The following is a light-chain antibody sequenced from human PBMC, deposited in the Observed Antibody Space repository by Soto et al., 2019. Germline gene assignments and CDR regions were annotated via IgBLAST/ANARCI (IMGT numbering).Light chain of an antibody. CDR1: QGIRNY. J-gene: IGKJ5*01. V-gene: IGKV1-9*01. CDR3: QKVNNYPIT. CDR2: IAS. Sequence: DIQLTQSPSFLSASVGDRVTITCRASQGIRNYLAWYQQKPGRAPKLLMYIASTLQTGVPSRFSGSQSGTEFTLTIPSLQPEDFATYYCQKVNNYPITFGQGTRLEIK.